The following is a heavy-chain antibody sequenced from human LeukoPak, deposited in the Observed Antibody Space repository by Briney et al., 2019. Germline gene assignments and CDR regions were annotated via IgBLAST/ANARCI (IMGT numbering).Heavy chain of an antibody. J-gene: IGHJ4*02. V-gene: IGHV3-30-3*01. Sequence: GGSLRLSCAASGFTFNSYAMHWVRQAPGKGLEWVALISYDGSNKYYADSVKGRFTISRDNSKNTVYLQMNSLKTEDTAVYFCARALGSGTYGRYFDYWGQGTLVTVSS. CDR3: ARALGSGTYGRYFDY. CDR1: GFTFNSYA. CDR2: ISYDGSNK. D-gene: IGHD3-10*01.